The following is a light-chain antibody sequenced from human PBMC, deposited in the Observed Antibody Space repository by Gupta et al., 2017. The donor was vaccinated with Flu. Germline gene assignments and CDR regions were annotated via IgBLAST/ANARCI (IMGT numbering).Light chain of an antibody. CDR1: LDIKKL. CDR2: EAS. Sequence: DVEMAQSPSSLSASVGYRVTLTCQASLDIKKLLNWFQQKPGQAPKLLIYEASNLKTGAPSRFSGTGSGTHFTFTIDSLLPEDLATYYCQQFDTLPYTFGLGTKLEMK. V-gene: IGKV1-33*01. CDR3: QQFDTLPYT. J-gene: IGKJ2*01.